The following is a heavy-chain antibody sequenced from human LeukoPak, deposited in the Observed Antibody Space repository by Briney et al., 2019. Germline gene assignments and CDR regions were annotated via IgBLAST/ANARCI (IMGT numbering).Heavy chain of an antibody. CDR1: GDSVSSNSAA. D-gene: IGHD4-17*01. Sequence: SQTLSLTCAISGDSVSSNSAAWTWIRQSPSRGLEWLGRTYYRSKWSDDYAVSVKSRITINPDTSKNQFSLHLNSVTPEDTAVYYCARGRVTTIANYYYYYIDVWGEGTRSPSP. CDR2: TYYRSKWSD. J-gene: IGHJ6*03. CDR3: ARGRVTTIANYYYYYIDV. V-gene: IGHV6-1*01.